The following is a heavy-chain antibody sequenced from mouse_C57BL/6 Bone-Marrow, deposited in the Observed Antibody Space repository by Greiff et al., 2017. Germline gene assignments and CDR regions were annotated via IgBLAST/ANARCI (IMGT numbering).Heavy chain of an antibody. CDR2: IDPEDGDT. J-gene: IGHJ3*01. CDR3: TTRQLRPWFAD. CDR1: GFNIKDYY. V-gene: IGHV14-1*01. D-gene: IGHD3-2*02. Sequence: VQLQQSGAELVRPGASVKLSCTASGFNIKDYYMHWVKQRPEQGLEWIGRIDPEDGDTEYAPKFQGKATMTADTSSNTAYLQLSSLTSEDTAVYYCTTRQLRPWFADWGQGTLVTVSA.